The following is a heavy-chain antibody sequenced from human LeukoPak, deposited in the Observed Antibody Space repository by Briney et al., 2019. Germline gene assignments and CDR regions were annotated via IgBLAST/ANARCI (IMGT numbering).Heavy chain of an antibody. D-gene: IGHD2-15*01. CDR2: INHSGST. CDR1: GGSFSGYY. V-gene: IGHV4-34*01. CDR3: ASGEDCSGGSCYHDY. J-gene: IGHJ4*02. Sequence: SETLSLTCAVYGGSFSGYYWSWIRQPPGKGLEWIGEINHSGSTNYNPSLKSRVTISVDTSKNQFSLKLSSVTAADTAVYYCASGEDCSGGSCYHDYWGQGTLVTVSS.